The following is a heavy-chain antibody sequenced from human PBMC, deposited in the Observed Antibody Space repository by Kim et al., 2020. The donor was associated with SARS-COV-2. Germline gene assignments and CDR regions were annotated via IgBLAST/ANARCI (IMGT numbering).Heavy chain of an antibody. CDR3: TRERYIYGNADFDL. J-gene: IGHJ4*02. D-gene: IGHD5-18*01. CDR1: GFTFSNYA. V-gene: IGHV3-64*01. Sequence: GGSLRLSCAASGFTFSNYAMHWVRQAPGKGLEYVSGISRNGGSTYYTISVKGRFTISRDNSKNTLYLQMGSLRAEDMAVYYCTRERYIYGNADFDLWGQGTLVTVSS. CDR2: ISRNGGST.